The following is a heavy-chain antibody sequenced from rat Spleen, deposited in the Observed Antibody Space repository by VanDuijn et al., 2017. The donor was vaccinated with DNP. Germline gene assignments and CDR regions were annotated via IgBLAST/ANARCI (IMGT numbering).Heavy chain of an antibody. D-gene: IGHD1-11*01. Sequence: EVQLVDSGGGLVQPGNSLKLSCAASGFTFSDYAMAWVRQSPKKGLEWVATIIYDGSKTFYRDSVKGRFTISRDNAKSTLYLQMDSLRSEDTAIYYCATHKGASSSYALDAWGQGTSVTVSS. CDR2: IIYDGSKT. CDR1: GFTFSDYA. CDR3: ATHKGASSSYALDA. V-gene: IGHV5S10*01. J-gene: IGHJ4*01.